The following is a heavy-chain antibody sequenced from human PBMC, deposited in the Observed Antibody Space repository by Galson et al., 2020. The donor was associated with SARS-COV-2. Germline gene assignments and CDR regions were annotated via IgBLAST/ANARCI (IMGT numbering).Heavy chain of an antibody. CDR2: IYYSGST. Sequence: TLSLTCTVSGGSISSGDYYWSWIRQPPGKGLEWIGYIYYSGSTYYNPSLKSRVTISVDTSKNQFSLKLSSVTAADTAVYYCARDKVAATADYYYGMDVWGQGTTVTVSS. J-gene: IGHJ6*02. D-gene: IGHD2-15*01. V-gene: IGHV4-30-4*01. CDR3: ARDKVAATADYYYGMDV. CDR1: GGSISSGDYY.